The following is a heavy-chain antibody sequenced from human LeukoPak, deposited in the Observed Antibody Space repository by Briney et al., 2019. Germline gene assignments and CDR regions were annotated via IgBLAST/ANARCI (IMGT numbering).Heavy chain of an antibody. CDR2: IYYSGSA. CDR3: ARSSEYGDPFNY. CDR1: GASISRSDYF. D-gene: IGHD4-17*01. Sequence: SETLSLTCTVSGASISRSDYFWGGIRQPPGKGLGWIGSIYYSGSAYYSPSLKGRVTISVDTSKNQFSLKLNSVTAADTAVYYCARSSEYGDPFNYWGQGTLVTVSS. V-gene: IGHV4-39*01. J-gene: IGHJ4*02.